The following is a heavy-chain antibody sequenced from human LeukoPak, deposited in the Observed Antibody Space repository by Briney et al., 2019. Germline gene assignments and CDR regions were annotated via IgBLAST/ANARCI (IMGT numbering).Heavy chain of an antibody. CDR2: INSDGSTT. J-gene: IGHJ4*02. D-gene: IGHD3-16*02. CDR1: GFSFSCYW. CDR3: ARGEYDYVWGSYPQSDY. Sequence: GASLIPSYAASGFSFSCYWVRWGRQPPGKRQGWASRINSDGSTTSYAYSVNGRSTISRDNAKNTLYLHMNSLREEDTTVYYCARGEYDYVWGSYPQSDYWRQGTLVTVCS. V-gene: IGHV3-74*01.